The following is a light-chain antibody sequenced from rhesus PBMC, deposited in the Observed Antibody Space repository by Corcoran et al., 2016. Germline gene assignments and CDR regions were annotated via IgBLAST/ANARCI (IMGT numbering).Light chain of an antibody. J-gene: IGKJ3*01. CDR3: QQYSSRPIT. CDR1: QGISSW. CDR2: KAS. V-gene: IGKV1-22*01. Sequence: DIQMTQSPSSLSASVGDTVTITCRASQGISSWLAWYQQKPGKAPKLLIYKASSLQSGVPSRVSGSGSGTEFTLTISSLQSEDFATYYCQQYSSRPITFGPGTKLDIK.